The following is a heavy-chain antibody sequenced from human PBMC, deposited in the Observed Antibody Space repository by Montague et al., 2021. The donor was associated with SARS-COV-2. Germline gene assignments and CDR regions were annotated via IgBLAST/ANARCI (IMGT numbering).Heavy chain of an antibody. V-gene: IGHV4-34*01. CDR3: ACGEITTRGLIYYYGMDV. CDR2: INHSGST. J-gene: IGHJ6*02. D-gene: IGHD4-11*01. Sequence: SETLSLTCAVYGGSFSGYYWTWIRQSPREGLEWIGEINHSGSTNYNPSLESRVTISVDTSKNQFSLKLSSVTAADTAVYYCACGEITTRGLIYYYGMDVWGQGTTVTVSS. CDR1: GGSFSGYY.